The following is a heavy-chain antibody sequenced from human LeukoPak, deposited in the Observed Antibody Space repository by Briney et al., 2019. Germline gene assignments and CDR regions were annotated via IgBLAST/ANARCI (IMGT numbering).Heavy chain of an antibody. CDR2: ISSSGSTI. V-gene: IGHV3-48*03. J-gene: IGHJ4*02. Sequence: GGSLRLSCAASGFTFSSYEMNWVRQAPGEGLEGVSYISSSGSTIYYADSVKGRFTISRDNAKNSLYLQMNSLRAEDTAVYYCARLKGYSSSPYYFDYWGQGTLVTVSS. CDR3: ARLKGYSSSPYYFDY. D-gene: IGHD6-13*01. CDR1: GFTFSSYE.